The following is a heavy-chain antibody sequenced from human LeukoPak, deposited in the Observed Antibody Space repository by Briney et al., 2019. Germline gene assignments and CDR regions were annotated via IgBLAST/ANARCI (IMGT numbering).Heavy chain of an antibody. CDR1: GYTLSSYT. D-gene: IGHD4-17*01. V-gene: IGHV1-3*01. CDR3: ARFYGDRYFDY. Sequence: EASVKVSCKASGYTLSSYTLHWVRQAPGQRPEWMGCIYAGNGNVKYSQNFQGRVTITRDTSASTAYMELSSLRAEDTAVYYCARFYGDRYFDYWGQGTPVTVSS. J-gene: IGHJ4*02. CDR2: IYAGNGNV.